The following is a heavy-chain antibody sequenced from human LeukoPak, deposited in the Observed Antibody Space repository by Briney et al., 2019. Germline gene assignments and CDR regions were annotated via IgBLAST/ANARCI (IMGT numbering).Heavy chain of an antibody. J-gene: IGHJ4*02. CDR1: GGSISGGGYY. D-gene: IGHD3-10*01. Sequence: SETLSLTCTVSGGSISGGGYYWGWIRRPPGKGLEWIGNIYYSGSTYYNPSLKSRVTISVDTSKNQFSLKLNSVTAADTAVYYCARSRGVGTSLHFLDYWGQGTLVTVSS. CDR2: IYYSGST. V-gene: IGHV4-39*01. CDR3: ARSRGVGTSLHFLDY.